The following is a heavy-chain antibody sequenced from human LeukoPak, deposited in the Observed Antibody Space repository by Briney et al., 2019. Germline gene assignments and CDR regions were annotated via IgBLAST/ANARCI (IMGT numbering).Heavy chain of an antibody. D-gene: IGHD6-19*01. J-gene: IGHJ4*02. Sequence: SETLSLTCTVSGGSISSSSYYWGWLRQPPGKGLEWIGSIYYSGSTYYNPSLKSRITMSVDTSKNQFSLKLSSVTAADTAMYFCARPSSGWYSAFEYWGQGPLVTVSS. CDR2: IYYSGST. CDR1: GGSISSSSYY. CDR3: ARPSSGWYSAFEY. V-gene: IGHV4-39*01.